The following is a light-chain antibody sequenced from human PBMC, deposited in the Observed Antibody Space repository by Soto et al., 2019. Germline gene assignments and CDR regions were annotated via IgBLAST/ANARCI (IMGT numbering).Light chain of an antibody. Sequence: QSALTQPASVSGSPGQSITISCTGTSSDVGGYNYVSWYQQYPGKAPKLMIYDVSNRPSGVSNRFSVSKSGNTASLTISGLQAEDEADYYCSSYTSSSPYVFGTGTKLTVL. CDR2: DVS. V-gene: IGLV2-14*01. CDR3: SSYTSSSPYV. J-gene: IGLJ1*01. CDR1: SSDVGGYNY.